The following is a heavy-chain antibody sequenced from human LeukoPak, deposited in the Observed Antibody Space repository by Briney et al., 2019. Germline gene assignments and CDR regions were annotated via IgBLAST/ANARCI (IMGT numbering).Heavy chain of an antibody. V-gene: IGHV3-7*01. CDR2: IKQDGSEK. J-gene: IGHJ4*02. Sequence: PGGSLRLSCAASGFTFSSYWMSWVRQAPGKGLEWVANIKQDGSEKYYVDSVKGRFTISRDNAKNSLYLQMNSLRAEDTAVYYCASLTTVATSYFDYWGQGTLVTVSS. D-gene: IGHD4-23*01. CDR1: GFTFSSYW. CDR3: ASLTTVATSYFDY.